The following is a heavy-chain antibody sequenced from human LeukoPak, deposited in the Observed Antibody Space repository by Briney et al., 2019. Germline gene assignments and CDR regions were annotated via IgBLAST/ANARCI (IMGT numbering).Heavy chain of an antibody. J-gene: IGHJ4*02. D-gene: IGHD3-22*01. Sequence: GGSLRLSCAASGFTFSSYSTNWVRQAPGKGLEWVSYISSSSSTIYYADSVKGRFTISRDNAKNSLYLQMNSLRAEDTAVYYCARDRDDSSGYRSLGYWGQGTLVTVSS. V-gene: IGHV3-48*01. CDR2: ISSSSSTI. CDR1: GFTFSSYS. CDR3: ARDRDDSSGYRSLGY.